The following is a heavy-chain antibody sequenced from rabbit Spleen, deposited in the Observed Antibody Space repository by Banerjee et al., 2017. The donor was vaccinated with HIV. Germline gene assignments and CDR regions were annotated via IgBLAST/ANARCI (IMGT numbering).Heavy chain of an antibody. J-gene: IGHJ6*01. Sequence: QEQLVESGGGLVQPGGSLKLSCKASGFDFSSYGVSWVRQAPGKGLEWIACIEAVSSGFTYFASWAKGRFTISRTSSTTVTLQMTSLTVADTATYFCARDTSSSFSSYGMDLWGPGTLVTVS. CDR2: IEAVSSGFT. D-gene: IGHD1-1*01. CDR1: GFDFSSYG. CDR3: ARDTSSSFSSYGMDL. V-gene: IGHV1S45*01.